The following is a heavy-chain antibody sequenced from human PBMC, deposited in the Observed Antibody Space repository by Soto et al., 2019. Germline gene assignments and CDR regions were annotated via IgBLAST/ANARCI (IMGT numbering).Heavy chain of an antibody. J-gene: IGHJ4*02. CDR2: IKQDGSEK. V-gene: IGHV3-7*05. CDR1: GFTFSSYR. Sequence: GSLRLSCAASGFTFSSYRMSWVRQAPGKGLEWVANIKQDGSEKYYVDSVKGRFTVSRDNAKNSLYLQMNSLRAEDTAVYYCARDAPIPPRGDSSGYYYFDYWGQGTQVTVSS. D-gene: IGHD3-22*01. CDR3: ARDAPIPPRGDSSGYYYFDY.